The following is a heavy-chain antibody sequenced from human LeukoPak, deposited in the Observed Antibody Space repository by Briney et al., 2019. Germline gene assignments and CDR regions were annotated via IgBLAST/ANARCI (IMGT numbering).Heavy chain of an antibody. CDR1: GFTFSSYE. D-gene: IGHD5-18*01. J-gene: IGHJ6*02. CDR3: ARSSAGYGPRGMDV. Sequence: GGSLRLSCAASGFTFSSYEMNWVRQAPGKGLEWVSYISSSGSTIYYADSVKGRFTISRDNAKNSLYLQMNSLRAEDTAVYYCARSSAGYGPRGMDVWGQGTTVTVSS. V-gene: IGHV3-48*03. CDR2: ISSSGSTI.